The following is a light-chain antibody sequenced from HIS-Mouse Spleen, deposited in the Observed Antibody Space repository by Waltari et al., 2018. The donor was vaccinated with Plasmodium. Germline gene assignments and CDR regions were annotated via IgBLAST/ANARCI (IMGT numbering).Light chain of an antibody. V-gene: IGKV3-20*01. CDR1: QSVSSSY. CDR2: GAS. Sequence: EIVLTQSPGTLSLSPGERATLSCRASQSVSSSYFAWYQQTPGQAPRLLIYGASSRATGIPDRFSGSGSGTDFTLTISRLEPEDFAVYYCQQYGSSPTFGQGTKVEIK. CDR3: QQYGSSPT. J-gene: IGKJ1*01.